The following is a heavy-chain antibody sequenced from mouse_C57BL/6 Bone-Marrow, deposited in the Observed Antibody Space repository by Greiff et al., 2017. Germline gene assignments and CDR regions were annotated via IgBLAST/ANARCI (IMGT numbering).Heavy chain of an antibody. J-gene: IGHJ3*01. V-gene: IGHV1-81*01. CDR3: ARGDYYGSSYWFAY. D-gene: IGHD1-1*01. Sequence: QVQLQQSGAELARPGASVKLSCKASGYTFTSYGISWVKQRTGQGLEWIGEIYPRSGNTYYNEKFKGKATLTADKSSSTAYMELRSLTSEVSAVYFCARGDYYGSSYWFAYWGKGTLVTVSA. CDR2: IYPRSGNT. CDR1: GYTFTSYG.